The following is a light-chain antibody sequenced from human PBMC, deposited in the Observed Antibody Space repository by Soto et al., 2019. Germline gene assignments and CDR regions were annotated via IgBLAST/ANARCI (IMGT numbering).Light chain of an antibody. J-gene: IGKJ1*01. CDR3: QQRYSTLRT. CDR2: AAS. V-gene: IGKV1-39*01. Sequence: DIPMTQSPSSLSASIGDTVTITCRASQRIAGYLNWYHQKPGKTPTLLIYAASTLQSVVPSTFSGSWSWTDFTLTIVKLQPEDFATYYCQQRYSTLRTFGQGTKVEIK. CDR1: QRIAGY.